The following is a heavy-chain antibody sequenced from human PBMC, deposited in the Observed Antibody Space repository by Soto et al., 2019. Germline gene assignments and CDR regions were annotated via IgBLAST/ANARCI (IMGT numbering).Heavy chain of an antibody. V-gene: IGHV3-66*01. CDR3: ARASRNYYDSSGYLYYFDY. Sequence: GASVRISCAASGVTVSSTCMSWVHQDQGKGLEWVSVIYSGGSTYYAGSVKGRFTISRDNSKNTLYLQMNSLRAEDTAVYYCARASRNYYDSSGYLYYFDYWGQGTLVTVSS. CDR1: GVTVSSTC. CDR2: IYSGGST. J-gene: IGHJ4*02. D-gene: IGHD3-22*01.